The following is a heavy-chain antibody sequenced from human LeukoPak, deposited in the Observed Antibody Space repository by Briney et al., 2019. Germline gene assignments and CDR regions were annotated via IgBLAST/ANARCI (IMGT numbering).Heavy chain of an antibody. D-gene: IGHD3-22*01. CDR1: GFTFISYY. CDR2: INPNSGDT. CDR3: ARGKAWNYYDSAFH. Sequence: ASVKVSCKASGFTFISYYIHWVRQAPGQGLEWMGWINPNSGDTNYAQKFQGRVTMTRDTSISTAYLDLSRLRSDDTAVYYCARGKAWNYYDSAFHWGQGTLVTVSS. J-gene: IGHJ4*02. V-gene: IGHV1-2*02.